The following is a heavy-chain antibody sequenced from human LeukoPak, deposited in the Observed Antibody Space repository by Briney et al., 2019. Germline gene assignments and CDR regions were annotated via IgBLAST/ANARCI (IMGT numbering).Heavy chain of an antibody. D-gene: IGHD6-13*01. V-gene: IGHV3-30*03. CDR3: ARVAYSSSWYIDS. CDR2: ISYDGSNK. CDR1: GFTFSSYG. Sequence: GGSLRLSCAASGFTFSSYGMHWVRQASGKGLECVAVISYDGSNKYYADSVKGRFTISRDNSMNTLSLQMNSLRAEDTAVYYCARVAYSSSWYIDSWGQGTLVTVSS. J-gene: IGHJ4*02.